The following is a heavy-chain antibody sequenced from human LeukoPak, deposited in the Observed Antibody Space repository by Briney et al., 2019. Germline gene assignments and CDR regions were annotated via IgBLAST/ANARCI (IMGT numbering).Heavy chain of an antibody. CDR3: VREARAGNWFDP. Sequence: ASVKVSCKASGYTFTTYYIHWVRQAPVQGLEWMGWINPDSGGTNYAQKFQGRVTMTRDTSISTVYMDLSMLRSDDTAIYYCVREARAGNWFDPWGQGPLVIDSS. V-gene: IGHV1-2*02. J-gene: IGHJ5*02. CDR1: GYTFTTYY. CDR2: INPDSGGT.